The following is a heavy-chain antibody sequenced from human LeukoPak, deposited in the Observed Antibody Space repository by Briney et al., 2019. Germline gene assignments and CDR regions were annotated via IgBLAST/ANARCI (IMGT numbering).Heavy chain of an antibody. D-gene: IGHD4-17*01. CDR1: GFTVSSNY. CDR3: ARDRSYGDYLN. CDR2: IYSGGST. Sequence: PGGSLRLSCAASGFTVSSNYMSWVRQAPGKGLEWVSVIYSGGSTYYADSVKGRFAISRDNSKNTLYLQMNSLRAEDTAVYYCARDRSYGDYLNWGQGTLVTVSS. V-gene: IGHV3-53*01. J-gene: IGHJ4*02.